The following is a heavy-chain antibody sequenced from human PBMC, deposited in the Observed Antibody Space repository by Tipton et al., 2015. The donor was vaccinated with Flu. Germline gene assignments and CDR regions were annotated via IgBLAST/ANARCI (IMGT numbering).Heavy chain of an antibody. CDR2: MYLSGKT. D-gene: IGHD3-10*01. CDR1: GGSVTNNAFY. J-gene: IGHJ3*01. CDR3: VRIRQGGFYFGSQSGYDAFDV. Sequence: TLSLTCTVSGGSVTNNAFYWGWVRQPPGKALEWIVDMYLSGKTNYNPSLKSRLTMSVDTSNNQFSLKLTSVTAADAAVYYCVRIRQGGFYFGSQSGYDAFDVWGQGTVVTVS. V-gene: IGHV4-39*01.